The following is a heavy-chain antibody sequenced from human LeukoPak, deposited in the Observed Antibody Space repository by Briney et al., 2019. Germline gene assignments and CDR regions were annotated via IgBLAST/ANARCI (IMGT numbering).Heavy chain of an antibody. CDR2: INHSGST. CDR1: GGSFSGYY. V-gene: IGHV4-34*01. Sequence: SETLSLTCAVYGGSFSGYYCSWIRQPPGKGLEWIGEINHSGSTNYNPSLKSRVTISVDTSKNQFSLKLSSVTAADTAVYYCARVGAATISGVFDYWGQGTLVTVSS. D-gene: IGHD5-12*01. J-gene: IGHJ4*02. CDR3: ARVGAATISGVFDY.